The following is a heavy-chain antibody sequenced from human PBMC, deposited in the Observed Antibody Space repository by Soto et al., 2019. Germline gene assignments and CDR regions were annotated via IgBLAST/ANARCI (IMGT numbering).Heavy chain of an antibody. CDR3: ASFYGDYVSY. CDR2: IYYSGST. CDR1: GGSISGIIYY. D-gene: IGHD4-17*01. J-gene: IGHJ4*02. V-gene: IGHV4-39*01. Sequence: PSETLSLTCTVSGGSISGIIYYWGWIRQPPGKGLEWIGNIYYSGSTYYNPSLESRVTISVDTSRNQFSLKLNSMTAADTAVYYCASFYGDYVSYWGQGTLVTVSS.